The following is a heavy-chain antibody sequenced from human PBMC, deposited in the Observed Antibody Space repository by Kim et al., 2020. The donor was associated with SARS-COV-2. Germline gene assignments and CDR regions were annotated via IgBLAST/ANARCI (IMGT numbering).Heavy chain of an antibody. CDR3: ARVGGYYDFWSGTNRYYFDY. CDR2: INHSGST. J-gene: IGHJ4*02. CDR1: GGSFSGYY. Sequence: SETLSLTCAVYGGSFSGYYWSWIRQPPGKGLEWIGEINHSGSTNYNPSLKSRVTISVDTSKNQFSLKLSSVTAADTAVYYCARVGGYYDFWSGTNRYYFDYWGQGTLVTVSS. D-gene: IGHD3-3*01. V-gene: IGHV4-34*01.